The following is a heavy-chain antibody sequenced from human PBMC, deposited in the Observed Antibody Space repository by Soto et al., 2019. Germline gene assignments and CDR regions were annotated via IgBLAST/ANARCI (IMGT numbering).Heavy chain of an antibody. D-gene: IGHD4-17*01. CDR1: GFTFSSYG. V-gene: IGHV3-33*01. Sequence: TGGSLRLSCAASGFTFSSYGMHWVRQAPGKGLEWVAVIWYDGSNKYYADSVKGRFTISRDNSKNTLYLQMNSLRAEDTAVYYCARVWGDYDDYYYGMDVWGQGTTVTVSS. CDR2: IWYDGSNK. CDR3: ARVWGDYDDYYYGMDV. J-gene: IGHJ6*02.